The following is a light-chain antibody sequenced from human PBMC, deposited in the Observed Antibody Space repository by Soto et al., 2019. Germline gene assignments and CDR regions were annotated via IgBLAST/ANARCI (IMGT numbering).Light chain of an antibody. CDR2: DAS. CDR1: QTVNSDY. V-gene: IGKV3D-20*02. Sequence: EIVLTQSPGTLSLSPGETATLSCRASQTVNSDYLAWFQQRPGQAPRLLMYDASNRATGIPARFSGSGSGTDFTLTISSLEPEDFAIYYCQQRNTWPITFGQGTRLEIK. J-gene: IGKJ5*01. CDR3: QQRNTWPIT.